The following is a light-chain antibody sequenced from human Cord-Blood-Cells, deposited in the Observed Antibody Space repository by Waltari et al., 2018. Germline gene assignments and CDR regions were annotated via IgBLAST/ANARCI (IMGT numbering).Light chain of an antibody. V-gene: IGKV3-11*01. CDR2: DAS. CDR1: QSVSSY. J-gene: IGKJ4*01. Sequence: DIVLTQPPATLSMSPGERAPISCRASQSVSSYLAWYQQKPGQAPRLLIYDASNRATVIPARFSGSGSRTDFTLTISRLAPEDFAVYYCQQRSNWLTFGGGTKVEIK. CDR3: QQRSNWLT.